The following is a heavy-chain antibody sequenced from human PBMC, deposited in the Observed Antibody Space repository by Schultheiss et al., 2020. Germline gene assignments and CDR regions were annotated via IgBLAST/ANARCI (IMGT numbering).Heavy chain of an antibody. D-gene: IGHD2-15*01. CDR2: IYYSGST. Sequence: SETLSLTCTVSGGSISSSSYYWGWIRQPPGKGLEWIGYIYYSGSTNYNPSLKSRVTISVDTSKNQFSLKLSSVTAADTAVYYCARYRCSGGSCHGYFDYWGQGTLVTGYS. J-gene: IGHJ4*02. V-gene: IGHV4-61*05. CDR3: ARYRCSGGSCHGYFDY. CDR1: GGSISSSSYY.